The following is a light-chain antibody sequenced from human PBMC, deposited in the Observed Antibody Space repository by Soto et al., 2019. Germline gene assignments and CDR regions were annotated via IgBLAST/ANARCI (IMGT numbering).Light chain of an antibody. Sequence: DIPMTQSPSSLSASVGDRVTITCRASQSISSYLNWYQQKPGKAPKLLIYAASSLQSGVPSRFSGSGSGTDFTLTISSLQPEDFAVYYCQHRWNWAYGFGQGTKLEI. J-gene: IGKJ2*03. V-gene: IGKV1-39*01. CDR2: AAS. CDR3: QHRWNWAYG. CDR1: QSISSY.